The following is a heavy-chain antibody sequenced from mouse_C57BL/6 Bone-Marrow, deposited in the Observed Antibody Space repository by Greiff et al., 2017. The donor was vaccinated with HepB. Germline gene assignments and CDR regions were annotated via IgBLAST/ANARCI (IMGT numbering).Heavy chain of an antibody. CDR3: ARRNSNYPFDY. CDR2: ISNGGGST. CDR1: GFTFSDYY. D-gene: IGHD2-5*01. J-gene: IGHJ2*01. Sequence: EVKLMESGGGLVQPGGSLKLSCAASGFTFSDYYMYWVRQTPEKRLEWVAYISNGGGSTYYPDTVKGRFTISRDNAKNTLYLQMSRLKSEDTAMYYCARRNSNYPFDYWGQGTTLTVAS. V-gene: IGHV5-12*01.